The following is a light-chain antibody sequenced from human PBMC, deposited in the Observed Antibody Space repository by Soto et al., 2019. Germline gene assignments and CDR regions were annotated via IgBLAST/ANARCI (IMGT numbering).Light chain of an antibody. V-gene: IGLV1-40*01. CDR3: QSYDSSLSGSMV. CDR1: SSNIGAGYD. J-gene: IGLJ2*01. CDR2: GNS. Sequence: QLVLTQPPSVSGAPGQRVTICCTGSSSNIGAGYDVHWYQQLPGAAPKLLIYGNSNRPSGVPDRFSGSKSGTSASLAITGLQAEDEADYYCQSYDSSLSGSMVFGGGTKLTVL.